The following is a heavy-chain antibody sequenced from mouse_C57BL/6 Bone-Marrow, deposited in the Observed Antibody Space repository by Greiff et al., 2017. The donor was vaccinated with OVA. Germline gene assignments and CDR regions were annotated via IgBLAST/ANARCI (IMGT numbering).Heavy chain of an antibody. CDR2: IWRGGST. CDR3: AKKRDYDSNWYFDV. Sequence: VKLQESGPGLVQPSQSLSITCTVSGFSLTSYGVHWVRQSPGKGLEWLGVIWRGGSTDYNAAFMSRLSITKDNSKSQVFFKMNSLQADDTAIYYCAKKRDYDSNWYFDVWGTGTTVTVSS. V-gene: IGHV2-5*01. D-gene: IGHD2-4*01. J-gene: IGHJ1*03. CDR1: GFSLTSYG.